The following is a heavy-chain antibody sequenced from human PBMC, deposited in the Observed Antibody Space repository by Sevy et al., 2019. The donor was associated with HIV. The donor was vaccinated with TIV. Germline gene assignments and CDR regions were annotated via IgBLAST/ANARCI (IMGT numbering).Heavy chain of an antibody. CDR1: GGSISSGGYY. Sequence: SETLSLTCTVSGGSISSGGYYWSWIRQHPGKGLEWIGYIYYSGSTYYNPSLKSRVTISVDTSKNQFSLKLSSVTAAETAVYYCARYVVGAIFDYWGQGTLVTVSS. D-gene: IGHD1-26*01. CDR2: IYYSGST. J-gene: IGHJ4*02. V-gene: IGHV4-31*03. CDR3: ARYVVGAIFDY.